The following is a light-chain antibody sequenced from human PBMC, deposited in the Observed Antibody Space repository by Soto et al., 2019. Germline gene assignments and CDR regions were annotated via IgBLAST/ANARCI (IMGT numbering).Light chain of an antibody. CDR1: NPNIGGNP. V-gene: IGLV1-36*01. CDR2: YND. J-gene: IGLJ3*02. CDR3: ATWDDRLTAWV. Sequence: QAVLTQSPSVSGAPRRSVTFSFSGNNPNIGGNPVTGTQQLPGKAPKLLMFYNDMLPSGVSDRFSGSKSGTSASLAISGLQSEDEGDYYCATWDDRLTAWVFGGGTKLTVL.